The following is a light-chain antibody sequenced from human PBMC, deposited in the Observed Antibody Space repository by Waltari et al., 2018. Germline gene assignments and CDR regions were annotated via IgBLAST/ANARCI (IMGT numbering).Light chain of an antibody. J-gene: IGKJ1*01. Sequence: EIVMTQSPATLSVSPGERATLSCRASQTVSNYLAWYQQKPGQAPRLLIYGASTRATGIPTRFSGSGSGTEFTLTISNLQSEDFAVYCCQQYNNWPRTFGQGTKVEIK. CDR1: QTVSNY. CDR3: QQYNNWPRT. CDR2: GAS. V-gene: IGKV3-15*01.